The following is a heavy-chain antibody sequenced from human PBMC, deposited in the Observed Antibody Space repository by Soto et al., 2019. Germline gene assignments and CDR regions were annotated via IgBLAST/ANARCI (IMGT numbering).Heavy chain of an antibody. CDR3: ARDIVVVPAATNQPPYYYYYGMDV. CDR2: ISYDGSNK. V-gene: IGHV3-30-3*01. CDR1: GFTFSSYA. J-gene: IGHJ6*02. Sequence: PGGSLRLSCAASGFTFSSYAMHWVRQAPGKGLEWVAVISYDGSNKYYADSVKGRFTISRDNSKNTLYLQVNSLRAEDTAVYYCARDIVVVPAATNQPPYYYYYGMDVWAKGPRSPSP. D-gene: IGHD2-2*01.